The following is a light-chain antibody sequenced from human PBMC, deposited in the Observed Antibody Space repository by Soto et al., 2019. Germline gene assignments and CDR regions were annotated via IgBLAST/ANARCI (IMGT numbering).Light chain of an antibody. CDR1: QSVLYSSTNKNY. V-gene: IGKV4-1*01. J-gene: IGKJ1*01. CDR3: QQYYSTPPT. CDR2: WAS. Sequence: DIVMTQSPDSLAVSLGERATINCKSSQSVLYSSTNKNYLAWYQQKPGQPPKLLIYWASTRESGVPGRFSGSGSGTDFTLTISSLQAEDVAVYYCQQYYSTPPTFGQGTKVEIK.